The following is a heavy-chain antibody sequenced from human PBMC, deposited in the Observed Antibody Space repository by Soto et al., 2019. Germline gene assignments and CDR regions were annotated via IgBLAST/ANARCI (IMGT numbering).Heavy chain of an antibody. V-gene: IGHV3-23*01. CDR2: ISGSGGST. CDR1: GFTFSSYA. D-gene: IGHD6-13*01. J-gene: IGHJ6*03. CDR3: AKASSWYDYYYYYYMVV. Sequence: GGSLRLSCAASGFTFSSYAMSWVRQAPGKGLEWVSAISGSGGSTYYADSVKGRFTISRDNSKNTLYLQMNSLRAEDTAVYYCAKASSWYDYYYYYYMVVWGKGTTVTVSS.